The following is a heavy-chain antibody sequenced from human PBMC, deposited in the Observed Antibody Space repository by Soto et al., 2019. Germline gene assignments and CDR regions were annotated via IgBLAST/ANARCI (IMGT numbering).Heavy chain of an antibody. CDR1: GFSFISYS. D-gene: IGHD5-12*01. CDR3: ARDIQHYDWLGY. CDR2: ISRNSTTT. V-gene: IGHV3-48*01. J-gene: IGHJ4*02. Sequence: DLVESGGGLVQPGGSLRLSCAVSGFSFISYSMNWVRQAPGKGLEWVAYISRNSTTTYYADSVKGRFTISRDNAKNSLFLQMNSLRAEDTAVYYCARDIQHYDWLGYWGQGTLLTVSS.